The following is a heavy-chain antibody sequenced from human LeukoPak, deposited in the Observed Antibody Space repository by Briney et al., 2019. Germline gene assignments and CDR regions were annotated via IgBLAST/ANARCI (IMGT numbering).Heavy chain of an antibody. J-gene: IGHJ5*02. CDR3: ARVGALLWFGELNWFDP. CDR1: GGSFSGYY. CDR2: INHSGST. V-gene: IGHV4-34*01. Sequence: SSETLSLTCAVYGGSFSGYYWSWIRQPPGKGLEWIGEINHSGSTNYNPSPKSRVTISVDTSKNQFSLKLSSVTAADTAVYYCARVGALLWFGELNWFDPWGQGTLVTVSS. D-gene: IGHD3-10*01.